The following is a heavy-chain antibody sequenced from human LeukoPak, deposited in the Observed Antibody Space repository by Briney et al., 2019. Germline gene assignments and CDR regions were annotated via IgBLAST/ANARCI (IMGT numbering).Heavy chain of an antibody. J-gene: IGHJ3*02. CDR1: GGSISSSSYY. CDR2: IYYSGST. Sequence: SETLSLTCTVSGGSISSSSYYWGWIRQPPGKGLEWIGSIYYSGSTYYNPPLKSRVTISVDTSKNQFSLKLSSVTAADTAVYYCARRGNWGDDAFDIWGQGTMVTVSS. CDR3: ARRGNWGDDAFDI. D-gene: IGHD7-27*01. V-gene: IGHV4-39*01.